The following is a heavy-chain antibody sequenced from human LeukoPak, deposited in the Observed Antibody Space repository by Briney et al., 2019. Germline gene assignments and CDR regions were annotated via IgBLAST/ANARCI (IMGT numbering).Heavy chain of an antibody. J-gene: IGHJ4*02. V-gene: IGHV3-7*03. D-gene: IGHD6-13*01. CDR1: GFCFRNYA. Sequence: GGSLRLSCAGSGFCFRNYAMSWVRQGPGKGLEWVASIKEDGREKHYVDSVKGRFTTSRDNAKNSLYLQMDSLRAEDTAVYYCARRCGIPAAGGCCWYDYWGQGTMVTDSS. CDR3: ARRCGIPAAGGCCWYDY. CDR2: IKEDGREK.